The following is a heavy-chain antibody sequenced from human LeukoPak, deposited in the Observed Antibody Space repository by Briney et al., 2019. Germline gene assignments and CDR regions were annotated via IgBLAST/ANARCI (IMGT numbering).Heavy chain of an antibody. CDR1: GFTFSSYA. Sequence: GGSLRLSCAASGFTFSSYAMSWVRQAPGKGLEWVSAISGSGGSTYYADSVKGRFTISRDNSKNTLYLQMNNLRAEDTAVYYCAKGALRGYSYGYPSNFDYWGQGTLVTVSS. J-gene: IGHJ4*02. V-gene: IGHV3-23*01. CDR3: AKGALRGYSYGYPSNFDY. CDR2: ISGSGGST. D-gene: IGHD5-18*01.